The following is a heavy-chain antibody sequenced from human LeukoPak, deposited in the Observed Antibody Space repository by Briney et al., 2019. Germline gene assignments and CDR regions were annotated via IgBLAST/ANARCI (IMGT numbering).Heavy chain of an antibody. CDR2: IRYDGSNK. D-gene: IGHD2-15*01. Sequence: GGSPRLSCAASGFTFSSYGMHWVRQAPGKGLEWVAFIRYDGSNKYYADSVKGRFTISRDNSKNTLYLQMNSLRAEDTAVYYCAKGSFVVVAALGLDYWGQGTLVTVSS. V-gene: IGHV3-30*02. CDR1: GFTFSSYG. J-gene: IGHJ4*02. CDR3: AKGSFVVVAALGLDY.